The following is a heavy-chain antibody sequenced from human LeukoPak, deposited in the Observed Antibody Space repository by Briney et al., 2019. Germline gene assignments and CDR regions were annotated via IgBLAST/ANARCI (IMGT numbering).Heavy chain of an antibody. CDR2: IYYSGST. Sequence: PSETLSLTCTVSGGSISSSSYYWGWIRQPPGKGLEWIGSIYYSGSTNYNPSLKSRVTISVDTSKNQFSLKLSSLTAADTAIYYCARGGYNIWEYYFNYWGQGTLVTVSS. CDR3: ARGGYNIWEYYFNY. J-gene: IGHJ4*02. V-gene: IGHV4-39*07. D-gene: IGHD5-24*01. CDR1: GGSISSSSYY.